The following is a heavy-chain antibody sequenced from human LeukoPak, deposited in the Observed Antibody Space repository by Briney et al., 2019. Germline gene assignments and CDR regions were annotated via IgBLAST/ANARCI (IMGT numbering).Heavy chain of an antibody. V-gene: IGHV1-3*01. CDR3: ARDSGYDCFDP. D-gene: IGHD5-12*01. CDR1: GYAFTSYA. CDR2: INAGNGNT. Sequence: ASVKVSCKASGYAFTSYAMHWVRQAPGQRLEWMGWINAGNGNTKYSQKFQGRVTITRDTSASTAYMELSSLRSEDTAVYYCARDSGYDCFDPWGQGTLVTVSS. J-gene: IGHJ5*02.